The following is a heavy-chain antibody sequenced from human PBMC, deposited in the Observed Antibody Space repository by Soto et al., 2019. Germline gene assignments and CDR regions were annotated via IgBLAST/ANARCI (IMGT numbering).Heavy chain of an antibody. CDR2: IWYDGSNK. CDR1: GFTFSSYG. J-gene: IGHJ5*02. V-gene: IGHV3-33*01. Sequence: PGGSLRLSCAASGFTFSSYGMHWVRQAPGKGLEWVAVIWYDGSNKYYADSVKGRFTISRDNSKNTLYLQMNSLRAEDTAVYYCARDGLLWFGESNWFDPWGQGTLVTVSS. D-gene: IGHD3-10*01. CDR3: ARDGLLWFGESNWFDP.